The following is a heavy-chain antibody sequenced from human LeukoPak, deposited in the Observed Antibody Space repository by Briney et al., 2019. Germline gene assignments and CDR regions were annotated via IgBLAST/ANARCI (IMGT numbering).Heavy chain of an antibody. D-gene: IGHD5-24*01. Sequence: GGSLRLSCAPPGFTFSSYGMHWVRQAPGKGLEWLAVISYDGSNKYYADSVKGRFTISRDNSKNTLYLQMNSLRVEDTAVYYCAPEGDGYILFDYWGQGTLVTVSS. V-gene: IGHV3-30*03. CDR3: APEGDGYILFDY. J-gene: IGHJ4*02. CDR2: ISYDGSNK. CDR1: GFTFSSYG.